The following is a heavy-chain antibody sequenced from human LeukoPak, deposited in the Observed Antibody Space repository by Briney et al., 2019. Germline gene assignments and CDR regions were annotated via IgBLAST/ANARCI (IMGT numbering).Heavy chain of an antibody. J-gene: IGHJ4*02. CDR3: ARDKYFDSTTYYPRFGY. D-gene: IGHD3-22*01. CDR2: IKQDGGEK. V-gene: IGHV3-7*04. Sequence: GGSLRLSCAASGFTFSSYWMSWVRQAPGKGLEWVANIKQDGGEKYYVDSVEGRFTISRDNAKTSLYLQMTSLRAEDTAVYYCARDKYFDSTTYYPRFGYWGQGILVTVSS. CDR1: GFTFSSYW.